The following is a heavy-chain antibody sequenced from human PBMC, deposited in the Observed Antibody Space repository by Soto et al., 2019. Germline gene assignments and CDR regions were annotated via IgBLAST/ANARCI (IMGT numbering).Heavy chain of an antibody. CDR2: INPDGSTT. Sequence: EVQLVESGGGLVQPGGSLRLSCAASGFTLSRYWVHWVRQVPGKGLVWVSRINPDGSTTNYADSVKGRFTVSRDNAKNTVYLHMNSLRAEDTAVYYSTRDTTGPDDHWGQGTLVTVSS. V-gene: IGHV3-74*01. CDR3: TRDTTGPDDH. J-gene: IGHJ4*02. CDR1: GFTLSRYW. D-gene: IGHD1-1*01.